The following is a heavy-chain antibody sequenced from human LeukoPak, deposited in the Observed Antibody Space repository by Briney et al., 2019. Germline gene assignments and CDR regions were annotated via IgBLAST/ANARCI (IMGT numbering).Heavy chain of an antibody. Sequence: GGSLRLSCAASGFTFSSYAMSWVRQAPGKGLEWVSAISGSGGSTYYADSVKGRFTISRDNSKNTLYLQMNSLRAEDTAVYYCAKDLDFDLSSSWLFAFDIWGQGTMVTVSS. J-gene: IGHJ3*02. D-gene: IGHD6-13*01. CDR1: GFTFSSYA. CDR3: AKDLDFDLSSSWLFAFDI. CDR2: ISGSGGST. V-gene: IGHV3-23*01.